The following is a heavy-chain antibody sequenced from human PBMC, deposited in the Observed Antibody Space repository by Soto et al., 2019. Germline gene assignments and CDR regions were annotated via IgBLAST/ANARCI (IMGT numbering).Heavy chain of an antibody. J-gene: IGHJ4*02. CDR2: ISYDGSSK. D-gene: IGHD4-17*01. V-gene: IGHV3-30*18. Sequence: PEGSLRLSCVASRIFFSSYDMHWVRQAPGKGLEWVGIISYDGSSKKYADSMKGRFTISRDNSKNTVYLQMDSLTTEDTAVYYCVKWATVTTPVDYWGQGTLVTVSS. CDR1: RIFFSSYD. CDR3: VKWATVTTPVDY.